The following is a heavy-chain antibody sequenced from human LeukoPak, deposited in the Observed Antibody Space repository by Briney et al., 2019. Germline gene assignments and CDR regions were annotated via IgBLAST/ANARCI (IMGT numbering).Heavy chain of an antibody. CDR2: IYYSGST. CDR3: ARDTLRYFDL. V-gene: IGHV4-31*03. Sequence: SQTLSLTCTVSGGSTSSGGYYWSWIRQHPGKGLEWIGYIYYSGSTYYNPSLKSRVTISVDTSKNQFSLKLSSVTAADTAVYYCARDTLRYFDLWGRGTLVTVSS. CDR1: GGSTSSGGYY. J-gene: IGHJ2*01.